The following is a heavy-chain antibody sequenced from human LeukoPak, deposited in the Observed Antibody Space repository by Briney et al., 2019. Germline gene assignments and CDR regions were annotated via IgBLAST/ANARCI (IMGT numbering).Heavy chain of an antibody. Sequence: GGSLRLSCAASGFKFADYAMHWVRQIPGGGLECVSLTSGDGGTTYFADSVKGRFTISRDNSKNSLYLQMNSLRTEDTAFYYCAKDMVWGWFFDLWGRGTLVTVSS. D-gene: IGHD7-27*01. J-gene: IGHJ2*01. CDR3: AKDMVWGWFFDL. CDR1: GFKFADYA. V-gene: IGHV3-43*02. CDR2: TSGDGGTT.